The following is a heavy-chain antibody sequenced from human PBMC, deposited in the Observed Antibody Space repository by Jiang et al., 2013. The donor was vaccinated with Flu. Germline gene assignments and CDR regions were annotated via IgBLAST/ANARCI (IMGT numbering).Heavy chain of an antibody. CDR1: GGSFSGYY. CDR3: GQVDTAMGLRDY. Sequence: LLKPSETLSLTCAVYGGSFSGYYWSWIRQPPGKGLEWIGEINHSGSTNYNPSLKSRVTISVDTSKNQFSLKLSSVTAADTAVYYCGQVDTAMGLRDYWGQGTLVTVSS. J-gene: IGHJ4*02. CDR2: INHSGST. V-gene: IGHV4-34*01. D-gene: IGHD5-18*01.